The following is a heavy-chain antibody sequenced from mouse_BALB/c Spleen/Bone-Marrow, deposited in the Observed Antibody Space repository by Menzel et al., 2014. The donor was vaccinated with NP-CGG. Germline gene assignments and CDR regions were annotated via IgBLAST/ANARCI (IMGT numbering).Heavy chain of an antibody. CDR3: AFGNYDFDY. D-gene: IGHD2-1*01. V-gene: IGHV1-80*01. CDR1: GYAFSSYW. CDR2: IYPGDGDT. Sequence: QVQLQQSGAELVRPGSSVKISCKASGYAFSSYWMNWVRQRPGQGLEWIGQIYPGDGDTNYSGKFKGKATLTADESSSTAYMQLSSLTSEDSAVYFCAFGNYDFDYWGQGTTLTVSS. J-gene: IGHJ2*01.